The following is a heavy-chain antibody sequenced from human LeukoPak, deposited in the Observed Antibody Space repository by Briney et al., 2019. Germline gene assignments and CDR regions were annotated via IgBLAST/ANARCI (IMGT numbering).Heavy chain of an antibody. V-gene: IGHV3-23*01. D-gene: IGHD3-3*01. CDR2: ISGGGGST. J-gene: IGHJ4*02. CDR1: GFTFSSYA. CDR3: AKDYDFWSGYAKYYFDY. Sequence: GGSLRLSCAASGFTFSSYAMSWVRQAPGKGLEWVSAISGGGGSTYYADSVKGRFTISRDNSKNTLYLQMNSLRAEDTAVYYCAKDYDFWSGYAKYYFDYWGQGTLVTVSS.